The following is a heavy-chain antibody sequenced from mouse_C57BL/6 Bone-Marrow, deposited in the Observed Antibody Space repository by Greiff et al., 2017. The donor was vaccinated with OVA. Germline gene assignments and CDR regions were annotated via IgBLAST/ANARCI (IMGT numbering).Heavy chain of an antibody. CDR1: GFTFSDYY. Sequence: EVQVVESEGGLVQPGSSMKLSCTASGFTFSDYYMAWVRQVPEKGLEWVAYIIYDGSSTYYLDSLKGRFTISRDNAKNNLYLQMSNLKSEDTTTYYCARDSDYDWYFDVWGTGTTVTVSS. V-gene: IGHV5-16*01. J-gene: IGHJ1*03. D-gene: IGHD2-4*01. CDR2: IIYDGSST. CDR3: ARDSDYDWYFDV.